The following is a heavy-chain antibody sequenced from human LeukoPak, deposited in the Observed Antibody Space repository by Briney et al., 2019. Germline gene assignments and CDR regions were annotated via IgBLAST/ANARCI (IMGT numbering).Heavy chain of an antibody. V-gene: IGHV3-21*04. CDR2: ISTTSTYI. CDR1: GFAFSSYT. Sequence: GGSLRLSCAASGFAFSSYTMNWVRQAPGKGLEWVSSISTTSTYIYYADSMKGRFTISRDNAKNSLYLQMNSLRAEDTAVYYCARVQDGYSKYAFDIWGQGTMVTVSS. D-gene: IGHD5-24*01. CDR3: ARVQDGYSKYAFDI. J-gene: IGHJ3*02.